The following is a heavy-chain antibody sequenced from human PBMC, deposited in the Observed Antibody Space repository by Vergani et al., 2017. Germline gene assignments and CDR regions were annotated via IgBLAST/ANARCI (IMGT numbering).Heavy chain of an antibody. D-gene: IGHD3-10*01. Sequence: QVQLVESGGGVVQPGRSLRLSCAASGFTFSSYGMHWVRQAPGKGLEWVAVIWYDGSNKYYADSVKGRFTISRDNSKNTLYLQMNSLRAEDTAVYYCARDHYGSGHALYYYYGMDVWGQGTTVTVSS. J-gene: IGHJ6*02. CDR3: ARDHYGSGHALYYYYGMDV. V-gene: IGHV3-33*01. CDR1: GFTFSSYG. CDR2: IWYDGSNK.